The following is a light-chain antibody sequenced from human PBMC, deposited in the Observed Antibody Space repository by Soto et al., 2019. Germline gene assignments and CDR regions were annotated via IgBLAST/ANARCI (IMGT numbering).Light chain of an antibody. V-gene: IGKV3-20*01. CDR3: QQYGSSPWT. J-gene: IGKJ1*01. CDR2: GAS. CDR1: QSVFGSY. Sequence: EIVLTQSPGTLFLSPGERATLSCRASQSVFGSYLAWYKKKPGQAPRLLICGASSRATGIPDRFSGSGSGTDFTLTISSLEREDFALYYCQQYGSSPWTFGQGSQVDIK.